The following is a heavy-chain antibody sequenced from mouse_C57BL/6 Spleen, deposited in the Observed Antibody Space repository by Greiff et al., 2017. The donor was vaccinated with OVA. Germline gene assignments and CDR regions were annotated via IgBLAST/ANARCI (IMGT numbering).Heavy chain of an antibody. CDR3: ARAIYNGNYEDYAMDY. CDR2: IYPGGGYT. D-gene: IGHD2-1*01. J-gene: IGHJ4*01. CDR1: GYTFTNYW. Sequence: VQLQQSGAELVRPGTSVKMSCKASGYTFTNYWIGWAKQRPGHGLEWIGDIYPGGGYTNYNEKFKGKATLTADKSSSTAYMQFSSLTSEDSAIYYCARAIYNGNYEDYAMDYWGQGTSVTVSS. V-gene: IGHV1-63*01.